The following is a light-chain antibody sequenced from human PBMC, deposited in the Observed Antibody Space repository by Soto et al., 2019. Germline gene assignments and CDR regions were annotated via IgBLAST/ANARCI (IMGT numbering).Light chain of an antibody. CDR2: DAS. CDR1: QSVSSSY. J-gene: IGKJ4*01. Sequence: EIVLTHSPGTLSLSPGERATLSFRSSQSVSSSYLAWYQQKPGQAPRLLIYDASNRATGIPARFSGSGSGTDFTLTISSLEPEDFGVYYCQQRSNWPPVTFGGGTKVDIK. CDR3: QQRSNWPPVT. V-gene: IGKV3D-20*02.